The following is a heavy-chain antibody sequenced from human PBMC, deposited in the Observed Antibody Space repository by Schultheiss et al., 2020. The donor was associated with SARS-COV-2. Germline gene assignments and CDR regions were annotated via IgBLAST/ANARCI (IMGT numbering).Heavy chain of an antibody. CDR3: ARDRGTMIVVVMEYYYYYGMDV. D-gene: IGHD3-22*01. CDR2: ISAYNGNT. CDR1: GYTFTSYG. Sequence: GGSLRLSCKASGYTFTSYGISWVRQAPGQGLEWMGWISAYNGNTNYAQKLQGRVTMTTDTSTSTAYMELRSLRSDDTAVYYCARDRGTMIVVVMEYYYYYGMDVWGQGTTVTVSS. J-gene: IGHJ6*02. V-gene: IGHV1-18*01.